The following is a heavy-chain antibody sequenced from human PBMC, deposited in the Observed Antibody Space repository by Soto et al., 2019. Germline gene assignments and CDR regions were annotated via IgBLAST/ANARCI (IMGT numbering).Heavy chain of an antibody. D-gene: IGHD3-10*01. CDR3: AKNGDYYGSGSYVNNWFDS. CDR2: IYHTGNT. Sequence: SETLSLTCAVSGGSISSSNRWSWVRQPPGKGLEWIGEIYHTGNTNYNPSLKSRVTISVDKSKNQFSLKLSSVTAADTAVYYCAKNGDYYGSGSYVNNWFDSWGQGTLVTVSS. J-gene: IGHJ5*01. V-gene: IGHV4-4*02. CDR1: GGSISSSNR.